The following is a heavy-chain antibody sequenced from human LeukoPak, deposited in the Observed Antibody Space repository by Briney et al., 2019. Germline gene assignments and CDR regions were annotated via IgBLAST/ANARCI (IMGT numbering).Heavy chain of an antibody. D-gene: IGHD3-10*01. CDR3: ARDRNTMVRGVRGLCDY. CDR1: GYTFTSYG. CDR2: ISAYNGNT. J-gene: IGHJ4*02. V-gene: IGHV1-18*01. Sequence: GASVKVSCKASGYTFTSYGISWVRQAPGQGLEWMGWISAYNGNTNYAQKLQGRVTMTTDTSTSTAYMELRSLRSDDTAVYYCARDRNTMVRGVRGLCDYWGQGTLVTVSS.